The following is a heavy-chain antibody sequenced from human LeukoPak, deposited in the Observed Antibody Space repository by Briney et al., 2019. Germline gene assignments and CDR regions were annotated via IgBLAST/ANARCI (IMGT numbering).Heavy chain of an antibody. J-gene: IGHJ6*02. CDR3: ARADGAYYGMDV. CDR1: GGSISSYY. CDR2: IYYSGST. Sequence: SETLSLTCTVSGGSISSYYWSWIRQPPGKGLEWIGYIYYSGSTNYNPSLESRVTISVDTSKNQFSLNVTSVTAADTAVYYCARADGAYYGMDVWGQGTTVTVSS. D-gene: IGHD3-10*01. V-gene: IGHV4-59*01.